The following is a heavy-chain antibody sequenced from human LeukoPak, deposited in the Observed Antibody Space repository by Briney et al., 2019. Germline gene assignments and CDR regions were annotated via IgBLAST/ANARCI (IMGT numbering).Heavy chain of an antibody. Sequence: GRSLRLSCAASGFTFDDYAMHWVRQAPGKGLEWVSGISWNSGSIGYADSVKGRFTIYRDNAKNSLYLQMNSLRAEDSAIYYCVREGDGAPRRFDYWGQGTLVTVSS. J-gene: IGHJ4*02. V-gene: IGHV3-9*01. CDR2: ISWNSGSI. CDR1: GFTFDDYA. D-gene: IGHD3-16*01. CDR3: VREGDGAPRRFDY.